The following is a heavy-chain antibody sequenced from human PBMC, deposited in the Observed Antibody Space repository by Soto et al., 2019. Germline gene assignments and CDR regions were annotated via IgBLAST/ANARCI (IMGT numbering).Heavy chain of an antibody. J-gene: IGHJ5*02. CDR3: PRVLGYSSGFGVVGFDP. CDR2: IIPIFGTA. CDR1: GGTFSSYA. Sequence: QVQLVQSGAEVKKPGSSVKVSCKASGGTFSSYAISWVRQAPGQGLEWMGGIIPIFGTANYAQKFQGRVTITADKSTSTAYMELSSLRSEDTVVYYCPRVLGYSSGFGVVGFDPWGQVTLVTVSS. D-gene: IGHD6-19*01. V-gene: IGHV1-69*06.